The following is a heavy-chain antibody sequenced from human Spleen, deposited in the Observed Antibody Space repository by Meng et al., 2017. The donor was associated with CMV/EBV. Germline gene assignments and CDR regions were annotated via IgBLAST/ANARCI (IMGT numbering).Heavy chain of an antibody. J-gene: IGHJ4*02. D-gene: IGHD3-16*01. Sequence: QVHLQESGPDLLKPSQTLSLTCTVSGGSISSGDYYWSWIRQPPGKGLEWIGHIYYRGSTYYNPSLKSRLTISVDTSKNQFSLELSSVTAADTAVYYCARVFGRDYPDSWGRGTLVTVSS. CDR1: GGSISSGDYY. V-gene: IGHV4-30-4*08. CDR2: IYYRGST. CDR3: ARVFGRDYPDS.